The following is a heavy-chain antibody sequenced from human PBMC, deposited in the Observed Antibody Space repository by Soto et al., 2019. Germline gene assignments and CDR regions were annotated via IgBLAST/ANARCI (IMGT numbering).Heavy chain of an antibody. CDR1: GGSISSYY. CDR3: ARRVTGFMGYAYDI. Sequence: SETLSLTCTVSGGSISSYYWSWIRQPPGKGLEWIGYIYYSGTINFNPSLNSRVTLSVDTSKNQFSLNLNSVAAADTAIYYCARRVTGFMGYAYDIWGQGTMVTVSS. J-gene: IGHJ3*02. CDR2: IYYSGTI. V-gene: IGHV4-59*08. D-gene: IGHD3-9*01.